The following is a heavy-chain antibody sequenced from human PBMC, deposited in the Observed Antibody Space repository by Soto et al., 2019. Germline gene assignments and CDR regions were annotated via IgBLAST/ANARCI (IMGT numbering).Heavy chain of an antibody. V-gene: IGHV2-5*01. D-gene: IGHD3-10*02. Sequence: SGPTLVNPTQTLTLTCTFSGFSLSTSGVGVGWIRQPPGKALEWLALIYWNDDKRYSPSLKSRLTITKDTSKNQVVLTMTNMDPVDTATYYCARLEGATMFDGLDRWGRGTMVTV. CDR3: ARLEGATMFDGLDR. CDR1: GFSLSTSGVG. CDR2: IYWNDDK. J-gene: IGHJ3*01.